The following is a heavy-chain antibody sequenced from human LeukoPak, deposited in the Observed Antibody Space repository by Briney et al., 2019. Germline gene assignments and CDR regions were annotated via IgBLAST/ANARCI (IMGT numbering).Heavy chain of an antibody. Sequence: PGGSLRLSCAASRFTLSDHYMDWVRQAPGKGLEWVARIRTRAKGYTTQYAPSVRDRFSISRDDSTNSVYLQMNSLKTEDTAVYFCARVGDYYDTRGFSSDAFDIWGLGTMVTVAS. J-gene: IGHJ3*02. D-gene: IGHD3-22*01. V-gene: IGHV3-72*01. CDR1: RFTLSDHY. CDR2: IRTRAKGYTT. CDR3: ARVGDYYDTRGFSSDAFDI.